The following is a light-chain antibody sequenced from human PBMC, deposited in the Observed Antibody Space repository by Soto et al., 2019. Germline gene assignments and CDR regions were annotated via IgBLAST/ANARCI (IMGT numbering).Light chain of an antibody. V-gene: IGLV1-51*01. Sequence: QSVLTQPPSVSAAPGQKIIISCSGSRSNLGTYYVSWYHQLPGTAPKVVIYDNSRRPSGIPDRFSGSKSGTSATLVITGLQTGDEGDYSCGAWDSSLGVYVFGGGIKLTVL. CDR2: DNS. CDR3: GAWDSSLGVYV. CDR1: RSNLGTYY. J-gene: IGLJ1*01.